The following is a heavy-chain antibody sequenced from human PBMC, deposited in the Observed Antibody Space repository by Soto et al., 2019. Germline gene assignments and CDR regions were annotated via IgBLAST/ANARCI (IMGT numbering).Heavy chain of an antibody. CDR2: LHYTARL. Sequence: QLQLQESGPGLLEPSETLSLTCSVSGGSINSADDYWGWIRQSPGKGLEWIGSLHYTARLYFNPSLKSRVTMSVDTSKKQFSLRLNSVTAADTAVYYCARTYSGSGSYSYWGQGALVTVSS. CDR3: ARTYSGSGSYSY. V-gene: IGHV4-39*01. CDR1: GGSINSADDY. D-gene: IGHD3-10*01. J-gene: IGHJ4*02.